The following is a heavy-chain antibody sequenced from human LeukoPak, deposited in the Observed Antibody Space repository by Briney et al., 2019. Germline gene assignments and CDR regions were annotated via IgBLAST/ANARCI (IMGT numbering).Heavy chain of an antibody. CDR3: ARDGRIAEGMDV. D-gene: IGHD6-13*01. V-gene: IGHV4-39*07. CDR1: GDSISSSPYY. CDR2: IYYSGST. Sequence: SETLSLTCTVSGDSISSSPYYWGWVRQPPGKGLEWIGSIYYSGSTYYNPSLKSRVTISVDTSKNQFSLKLSSVTAADTAVYYCARDGRIAEGMDVWGKGTTVTVSS. J-gene: IGHJ6*04.